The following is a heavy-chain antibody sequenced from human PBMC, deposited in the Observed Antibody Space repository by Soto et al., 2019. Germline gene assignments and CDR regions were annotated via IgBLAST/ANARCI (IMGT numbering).Heavy chain of an antibody. V-gene: IGHV4-31*03. Sequence: SETLSLTCTVSGGSISNGDYYWSWIRQNPGKGLEWIGHIYHSGRTYYNPSLKSRVTISVDTSKNQFSLNLSSVTAADTAVYYCARWVEVSLDYFDSWGQGTPVTVPQ. CDR3: ARWVEVSLDYFDS. D-gene: IGHD2-15*01. CDR2: IYHSGRT. J-gene: IGHJ4*02. CDR1: GGSISNGDYY.